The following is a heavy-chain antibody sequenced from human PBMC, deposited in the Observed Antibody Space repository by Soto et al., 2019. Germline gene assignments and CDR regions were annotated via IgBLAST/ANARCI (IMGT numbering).Heavy chain of an antibody. Sequence: GASVKVSCKASGYTFTSYDINWVRQATGQGLEWMGWMNPNSGNTGYAQKFQGRVTMTRNTSISTAYMELSSLRSEDTAVYYCARDAIFVVPADNWFDPWGQGTLVTVSS. CDR1: GYTFTSYD. CDR3: ARDAIFVVPADNWFDP. D-gene: IGHD2-2*01. V-gene: IGHV1-8*01. J-gene: IGHJ5*02. CDR2: MNPNSGNT.